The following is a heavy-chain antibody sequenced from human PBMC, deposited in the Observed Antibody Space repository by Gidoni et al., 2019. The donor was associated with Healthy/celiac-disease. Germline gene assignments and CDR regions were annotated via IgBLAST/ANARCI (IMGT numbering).Heavy chain of an antibody. CDR1: GFTFSSYA. CDR3: AKMVTGPLDY. V-gene: IGHV3-23*01. J-gene: IGHJ4*02. CDR2: ISGSGGSK. Sequence: EVQLLESGGGLVQPGWSLRLSCAASGFTFSSYAMRWVRQAPGKGLEWVSAISGSGGSKYYADSVKGRFTISRDNSKNTLYLQMNSLRAEDTAVYYCAKMVTGPLDYWGQGTLVTVSS. D-gene: IGHD1-20*01.